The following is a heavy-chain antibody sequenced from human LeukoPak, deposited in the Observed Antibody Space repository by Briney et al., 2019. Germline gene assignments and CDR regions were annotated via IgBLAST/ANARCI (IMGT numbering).Heavy chain of an antibody. CDR3: ARDQDYYYGMDV. CDR2: IYSGGST. CDR1: GFIVSSNY. Sequence: GGSLRLSCAASGFIVSSNYMSWVRQAPGKGLEWVSVIYSGGSTYYADSVKGRFPISRDNYKNTLYLQMNSLRAEDTAVYYCARDQDYYYGMDVWGQGTTVTVSS. V-gene: IGHV3-53*01. J-gene: IGHJ6*02.